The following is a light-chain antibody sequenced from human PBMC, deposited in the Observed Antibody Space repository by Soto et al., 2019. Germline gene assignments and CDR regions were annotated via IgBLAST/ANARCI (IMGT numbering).Light chain of an antibody. J-gene: IGKJ1*01. CDR2: DAS. CDR3: QQRGNRHSWA. CDR1: QSVNKY. V-gene: IGKV3D-11*02. Sequence: DIVMTQSPSTLSVSPGERVTLSCRASQSVNKYLVWYQQKPGKAPRLLIYDASNRDTGIPARFSGSGSGTDFTLTISSMEQEDFFVSYYQQRGNRHSWAFGQGTKVEIK.